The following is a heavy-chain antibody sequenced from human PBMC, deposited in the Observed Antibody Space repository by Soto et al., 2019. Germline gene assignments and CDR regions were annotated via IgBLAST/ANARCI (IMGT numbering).Heavy chain of an antibody. CDR1: GFSFSSYW. D-gene: IGHD3-9*01. J-gene: IGHJ6*02. Sequence: GESLKISCQGSGFSFSSYWIGWVRQMPGKGLEWMAFIDPHSNTRYSPSFEGQITISADKSISTAYLQWSSLKASDTAIYYCAKDPTPRRYFDWLHQQGRYYYYYGMDVWGQGTTVTVSS. CDR3: AKDPTPRRYFDWLHQQGRYYYYYGMDV. CDR2: IDPHSNT. V-gene: IGHV5-51*01.